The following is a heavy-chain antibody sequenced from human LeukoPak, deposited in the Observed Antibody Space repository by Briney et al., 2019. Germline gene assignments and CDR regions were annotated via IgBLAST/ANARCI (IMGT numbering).Heavy chain of an antibody. V-gene: IGHV3-23*01. Sequence: PGGSLRLSCAASGFTFSNAWMSWVRQAPGKGLEWVSLISTSGNNTYYADSVKGRFTISRDNSKNMVYLQMNSLRVEDTAVYYCAKILIDWGQGTLVTVSS. J-gene: IGHJ4*02. CDR2: ISTSGNNT. CDR3: AKILID. D-gene: IGHD3-3*01. CDR1: GFTFSNAW.